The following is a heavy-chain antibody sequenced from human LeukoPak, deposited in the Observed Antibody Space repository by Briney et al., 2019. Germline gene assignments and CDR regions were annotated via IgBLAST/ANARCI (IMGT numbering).Heavy chain of an antibody. Sequence: SETLSLTCTVSGGSTSSDYWSWIRQPPGKGLEWIGYIYHSGSTNYNPSLKSRVTISVDTSKNQFSLKLSSVTAADTAVYYCARVIEMTTVTTDWFDPWGQGTLVTVSS. CDR3: ARVIEMTTVTTDWFDP. CDR2: IYHSGST. J-gene: IGHJ5*02. D-gene: IGHD4-17*01. V-gene: IGHV4-59*01. CDR1: GGSTSSDY.